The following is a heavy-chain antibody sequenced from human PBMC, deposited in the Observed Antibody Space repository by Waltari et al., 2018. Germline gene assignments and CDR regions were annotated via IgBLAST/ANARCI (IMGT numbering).Heavy chain of an antibody. Sequence: QVQLQESGPGLVKPSETLSLTCAVSGYSISSGYYWCWIRQPPGKGLEWIGSIYHSGSTYYNPSLKSRVTISVDTSKNQFSLKLSSVTAADTAVYYCARGLTTVTTNYWGQGTLVTVSS. D-gene: IGHD4-17*01. CDR1: GYSISSGYY. CDR3: ARGLTTVTTNY. J-gene: IGHJ4*02. CDR2: IYHSGST. V-gene: IGHV4-38-2*01.